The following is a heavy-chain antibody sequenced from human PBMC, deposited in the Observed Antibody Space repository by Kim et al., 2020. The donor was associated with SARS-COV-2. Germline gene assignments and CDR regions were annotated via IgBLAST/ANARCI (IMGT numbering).Heavy chain of an antibody. V-gene: IGHV3-73*01. CDR2: IRSKANSYAT. CDR1: GFTFSGSV. J-gene: IGHJ4*02. D-gene: IGHD3-10*01. CDR3: TRHLRGATYGSGSEVDY. Sequence: GGSLRLSCAASGFTFSGSVMHWVRQASGKGLEWVGRIRSKANSYATAYAASVKGRFTISRDDSKNTAYLQMNSLKTEDTAVYYCTRHLRGATYGSGSEVDYWGQGTLVTVSS.